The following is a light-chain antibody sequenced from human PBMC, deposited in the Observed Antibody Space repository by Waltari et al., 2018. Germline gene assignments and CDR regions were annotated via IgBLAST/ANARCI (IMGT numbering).Light chain of an antibody. CDR1: QSVTTN. V-gene: IGKV3-15*01. Sequence: EIVMTQSPATLSVSPGERAILSCRASQSVTTNLAWYQQKPGQAPRPLIYGASTRATDIPARFSGSGSGTEFTLTISSLQSEDFAVYYCHQYNDGPPFNFGPGTKLEIK. CDR3: HQYNDGPPFN. CDR2: GAS. J-gene: IGKJ2*01.